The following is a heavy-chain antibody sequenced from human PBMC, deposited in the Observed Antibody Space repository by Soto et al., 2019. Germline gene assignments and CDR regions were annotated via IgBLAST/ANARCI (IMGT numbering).Heavy chain of an antibody. CDR1: GGTFSSYA. Sequence: QVQLVQSGAEVKKPGSSVKVSCKASGGTFSSYAISWGRQAPGQGLEWMGGIIPIFNIADYAQTFQGRVTITADESTSSAYVEPSSLRFEDTSAEYCAGHSSAVPGYYYGTAVWGQGTTVTVSS. CDR2: IIPIFNIA. J-gene: IGHJ6*02. D-gene: IGHD3-22*01. CDR3: AGHSSAVPGYYYGTAV. V-gene: IGHV1-69*12.